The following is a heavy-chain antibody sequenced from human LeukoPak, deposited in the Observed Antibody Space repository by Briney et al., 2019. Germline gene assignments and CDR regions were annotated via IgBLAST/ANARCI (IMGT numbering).Heavy chain of an antibody. CDR1: GGSISSYY. D-gene: IGHD6-13*01. CDR2: IYYSGST. J-gene: IGHJ4*02. CDR3: ARAAAGFLFDY. V-gene: IGHV4-59*01. Sequence: KPSETLSLTCTVFGGSISSYYWSWIRQPPGKGLEWIGYIYYSGSTNYNPSLKSRVTISVDTSKNQFSLKLSSVTAADTAVYYCARAAAGFLFDYWGQGTLVTVSS.